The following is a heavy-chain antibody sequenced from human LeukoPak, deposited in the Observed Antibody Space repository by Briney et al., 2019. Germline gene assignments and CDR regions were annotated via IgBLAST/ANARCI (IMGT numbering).Heavy chain of an antibody. V-gene: IGHV3-30-3*01. J-gene: IGHJ6*02. CDR3: ARDGNDFWSGYLYYYFGMDV. CDR1: GFSFNSYP. D-gene: IGHD3-3*01. CDR2: ISYDGSNE. Sequence: GGSLRLSCAASGFSFNSYPMNWVRQAPGKGLEWVAVISYDGSNEYYADSVKGRFTISRDNSKNTLYLQMNSLRAEDTAVYYCARDGNDFWSGYLYYYFGMDVWGQGTTVTVSS.